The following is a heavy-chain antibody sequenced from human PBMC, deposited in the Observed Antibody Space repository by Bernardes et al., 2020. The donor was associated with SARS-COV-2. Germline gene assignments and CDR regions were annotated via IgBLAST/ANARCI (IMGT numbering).Heavy chain of an antibody. D-gene: IGHD2-2*01. V-gene: IGHV1-69*04. CDR2: IIPILGIA. J-gene: IGHJ6*02. Sequence: SVKVSCKASGGTFSSYTISWVRQAPGQGLEWMGRIIPILGIANYAQKFQGRVTITADKSTSTAYMELSSLRSEDTAVYYCARDNGRDIVVVPMEWLRWGPNYYYGMDVWGQGTTVTVSS. CDR3: ARDNGRDIVVVPMEWLRWGPNYYYGMDV. CDR1: GGTFSSYT.